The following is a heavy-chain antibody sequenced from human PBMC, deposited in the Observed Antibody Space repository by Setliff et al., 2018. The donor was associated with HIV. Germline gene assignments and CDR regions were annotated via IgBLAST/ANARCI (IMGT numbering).Heavy chain of an antibody. V-gene: IGHV3-15*01. J-gene: IGHJ4*02. CDR3: TVYVHPSGAYGRVDY. Sequence: GESLKISCAASGFTFSDAWMSWVRQAPGKGLEWVARIKNRANGGTTHYAAPVNGRFTISRDDSENTVDLQMNSLETEDTGVYYCTVYVHPSGAYGRVDYWGQ. CDR2: IKNRANGGTT. D-gene: IGHD2-8*01. CDR1: GFTFSDAW.